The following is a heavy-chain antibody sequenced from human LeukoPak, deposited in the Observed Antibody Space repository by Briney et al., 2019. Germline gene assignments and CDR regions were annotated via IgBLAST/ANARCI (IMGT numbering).Heavy chain of an antibody. V-gene: IGHV4-4*07. CDR3: ARVCGGISFYFDY. CDR2: IYSSGST. J-gene: IGHJ4*02. Sequence: SETLSLSCSVSGASISGDYWTWIRQPAGKGLEWIGRIYSSGSTNYNPSLKGRVTMSVDTSKNQFSLRLSSVTAADTAVYYCARVCGGISFYFDYWGQGTLVTVSS. D-gene: IGHD4-23*01. CDR1: GASISGDY.